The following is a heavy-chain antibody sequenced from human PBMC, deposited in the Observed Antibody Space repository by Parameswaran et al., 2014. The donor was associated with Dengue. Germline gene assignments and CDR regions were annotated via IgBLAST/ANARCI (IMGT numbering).Heavy chain of an antibody. CDR2: ISAYNGNT. J-gene: IGHJ6*02. Sequence: RLVRQAPGQGLEWMGWISAYNGNTNYAQKLQGRVTMTTDTSTSTAYMELRSLRSDDTAVYYCARDTLLETTVTTDYYYGMDVWGQGTTVTVSS. V-gene: IGHV1-18*01. D-gene: IGHD4-17*01. CDR3: ARDTLLETTVTTDYYYGMDV.